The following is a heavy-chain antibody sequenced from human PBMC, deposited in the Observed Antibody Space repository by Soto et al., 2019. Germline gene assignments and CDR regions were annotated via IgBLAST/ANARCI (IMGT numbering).Heavy chain of an antibody. CDR2: ISTYNGDT. V-gene: IGHV1-18*01. Sequence: GASVKVSCKASGYIFTRSGISWVRQAPGQGLEWMGWISTYNGDTNYAQTFQGRVTMTTDTSTSTVYMELRSLRSDDTAVYYCAIVGVAPYYYYVMDVWGQGTPVTGSS. CDR3: AIVGVAPYYYYVMDV. D-gene: IGHD5-12*01. J-gene: IGHJ6*02. CDR1: GYIFTRSG.